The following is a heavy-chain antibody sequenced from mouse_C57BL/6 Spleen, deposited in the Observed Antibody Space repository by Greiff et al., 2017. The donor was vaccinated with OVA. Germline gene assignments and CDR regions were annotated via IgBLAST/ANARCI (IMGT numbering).Heavy chain of an antibody. CDR1: GYTFTDYE. CDR3: TRSGEAYYSNYWYFDV. J-gene: IGHJ1*03. Sequence: QVQLQQSGAELVRPGASVTLSCKASGYTFTDYEMHWVKQTPVHGLEWIGAIDPETGGTAYNQKFKGKAILTADKSSSTAYMELRSLTSEDSAVYYCTRSGEAYYSNYWYFDVWGTGTTVTVSS. CDR2: IDPETGGT. V-gene: IGHV1-15*01. D-gene: IGHD2-5*01.